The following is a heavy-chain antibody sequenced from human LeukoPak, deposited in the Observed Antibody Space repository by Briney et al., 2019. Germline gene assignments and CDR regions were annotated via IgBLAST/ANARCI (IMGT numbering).Heavy chain of an antibody. CDR3: ARALVGARCFDY. CDR1: GFTFSSYS. D-gene: IGHD1-26*01. CDR2: ISSSSSYI. J-gene: IGHJ4*02. Sequence: GGSLRLSCAASGFTFSSYSMNWVRQAPGKGLEWVSSISSSSSYIYYADSVKGRFTISRDNAKNSLYLQMNSLRAEDTAVYYCARALVGARCFDYWGQGTLVTVSS. V-gene: IGHV3-21*01.